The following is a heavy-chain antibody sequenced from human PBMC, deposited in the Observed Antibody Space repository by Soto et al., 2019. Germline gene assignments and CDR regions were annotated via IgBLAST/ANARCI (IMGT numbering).Heavy chain of an antibody. CDR1: GFSLRISGVG. J-gene: IGHJ3*02. Sequence: QITLKESGPPLVKPTQTLTLTCTFSGFSLRISGVGVGWIRQPPGKALEWLALICWDDDKRYSPSLKSRLTITKDTSKNQVVLTMTNMDPVDTATYYCAHSATVSDAFDIWGQGTMVTVSS. CDR3: AHSATVSDAFDI. D-gene: IGHD2-15*01. CDR2: ICWDDDK. V-gene: IGHV2-5*02.